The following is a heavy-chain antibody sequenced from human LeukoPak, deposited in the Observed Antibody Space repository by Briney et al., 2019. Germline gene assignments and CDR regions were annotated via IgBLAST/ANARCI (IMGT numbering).Heavy chain of an antibody. CDR2: ISWNSGSI. J-gene: IGHJ6*04. V-gene: IGHV3-9*01. CDR1: GFTFDDYA. CDR3: AELGITMIGGV. Sequence: PGGSLRLSCAASGFTFDDYAMHWVRQAPGKGLEWVSGISWNSGSIGYADSVKGRLTISRDNAKNSLYLQMNSLRAEDTAVYYCAELGITMIGGVWGKGTTVTISS. D-gene: IGHD3-10*02.